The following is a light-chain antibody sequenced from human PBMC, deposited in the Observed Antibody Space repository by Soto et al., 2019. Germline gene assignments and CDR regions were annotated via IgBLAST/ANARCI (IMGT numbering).Light chain of an antibody. V-gene: IGKV3-15*01. J-gene: IGKJ1*01. Sequence: EIVMTQSPATLSVSPGERATLSCRASESVSSNLAWYQQKPGQAPRLLIYGASTRATGIPARISGSGSGTEFTITISSLQSEDFAVYYCQQYNKWRTFGQGTKVEVK. CDR3: QQYNKWRT. CDR2: GAS. CDR1: ESVSSN.